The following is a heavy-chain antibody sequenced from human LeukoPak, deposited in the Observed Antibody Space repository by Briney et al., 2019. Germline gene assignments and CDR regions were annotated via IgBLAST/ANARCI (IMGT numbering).Heavy chain of an antibody. CDR3: AKDGGGYPLYYYYYMDV. V-gene: IGHV3-9*01. CDR1: GFTFDDYA. D-gene: IGHD3-16*02. J-gene: IGHJ6*03. CDR2: ISWNSGSI. Sequence: PGRSLRLCCAASGFTFDDYAMHWVRQAPGKGLEWVSGISWNSGSIGYADSVKGRFTISRDNAKNSLYLQMNSLRAEDTALYYCAKDGGGYPLYYYYYMDVWGKGTTVTVSS.